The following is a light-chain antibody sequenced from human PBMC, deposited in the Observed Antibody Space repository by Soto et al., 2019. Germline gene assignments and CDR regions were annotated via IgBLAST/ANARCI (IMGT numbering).Light chain of an antibody. CDR3: AAWDDSLNGPV. CDR2: SNN. J-gene: IGLJ2*01. Sequence: QLVLTQPPSASGTPGQRVTISCSGSSSNIGSNTVNWYQQLPGTAPKLLIYSNNQRPSGVPGRFSGSKSGTSASLAISGLQSEDEADYYCAAWDDSLNGPVFGGGPKVTVL. V-gene: IGLV1-44*01. CDR1: SSNIGSNT.